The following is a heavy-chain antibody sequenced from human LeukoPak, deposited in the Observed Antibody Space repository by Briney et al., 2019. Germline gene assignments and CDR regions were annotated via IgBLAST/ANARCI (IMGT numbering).Heavy chain of an antibody. Sequence: GGSLRLSCAASGFTFSSYAMHWVRQAPGKGLEWVAVISYDGSNKYYADSVKGRFTISRDNSKNTLYLQMNSLRAEDTAIYYCAREQHHYYDSSGYYDYWGQGTLVTVSS. CDR3: AREQHHYYDSSGYYDY. D-gene: IGHD3-22*01. V-gene: IGHV3-30*04. J-gene: IGHJ4*02. CDR1: GFTFSSYA. CDR2: ISYDGSNK.